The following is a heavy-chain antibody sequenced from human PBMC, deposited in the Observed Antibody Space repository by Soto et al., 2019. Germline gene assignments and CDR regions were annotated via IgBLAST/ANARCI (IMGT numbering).Heavy chain of an antibody. V-gene: IGHV1-69*13. CDR2: IIPIFGTA. Sequence: SVKVSCKASGGTFSSYAISWVRQAPGQGLEWMGGIIPIFGTANYAQEFQGRVTITADESTSTAYMELSSLRSEDTAVYYCAREGLVLVPTTVNSDYYYYAMDVWGQGTTVTVSS. J-gene: IGHJ6*02. CDR1: GGTFSSYA. CDR3: AREGLVLVPTTVNSDYYYYAMDV. D-gene: IGHD2-2*01.